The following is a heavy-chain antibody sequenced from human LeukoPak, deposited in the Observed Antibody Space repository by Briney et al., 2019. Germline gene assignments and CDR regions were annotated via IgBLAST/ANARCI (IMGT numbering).Heavy chain of an antibody. D-gene: IGHD3-22*01. CDR3: GRYYDSSGYFGAFDI. CDR2: IYYSGST. J-gene: IGHJ3*02. CDR1: GGSVSSYY. Sequence: SETLSLTCTVSGGSVSSYYWSWIRQPPGKGLEWIGYIYYSGSTNYNPSLKSRVTISVDTSKNQFSLKLSSVTAADTAVYYRGRYYDSSGYFGAFDIWGQGTMVTVSS. V-gene: IGHV4-59*02.